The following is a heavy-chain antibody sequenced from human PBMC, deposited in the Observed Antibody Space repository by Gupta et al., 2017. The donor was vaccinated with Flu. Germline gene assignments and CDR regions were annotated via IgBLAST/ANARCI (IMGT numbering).Heavy chain of an antibody. D-gene: IGHD2-15*01. Sequence: EVQLVESGGGLVQPGGSLRLSCAASGFTFSVYEMNWVRQAPGKGLEWLSYISSSRTTISYADSVKGRFTISRDNAKNSLHLQMDSLRAEDTGVYYCARSPPYCSVTSCSFDYWGQGTLVTVSS. CDR2: ISSSRTTI. J-gene: IGHJ4*02. CDR3: ARSPPYCSVTSCSFDY. CDR1: GFTFSVYE. V-gene: IGHV3-48*03.